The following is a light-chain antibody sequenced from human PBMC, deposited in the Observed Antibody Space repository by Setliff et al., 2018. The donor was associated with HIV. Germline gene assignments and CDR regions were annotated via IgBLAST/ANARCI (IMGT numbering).Light chain of an antibody. CDR2: DVT. J-gene: IGLJ2*01. Sequence: QSVLTQPRSVSGSPGQSVTISCTGTSSDVGGYNYVSWYQQYPGQAPKVMIYDVTKRPSGVPDRFSGSKSDTSASLVITGLQFEDEGDYYCQSYDSSLPGSRIFGGGTQLTVL. CDR3: QSYDSSLPGSRI. V-gene: IGLV2-11*01. CDR1: SSDVGGYNY.